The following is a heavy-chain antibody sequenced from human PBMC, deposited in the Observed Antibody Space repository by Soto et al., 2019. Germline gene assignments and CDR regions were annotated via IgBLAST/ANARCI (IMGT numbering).Heavy chain of an antibody. CDR3: ARDARREVTSFLNY. CDR2: ISSSSNNI. Sequence: LRLSCAASGFTLTHYSMNWVRQAPGKGLEWVAYISSSSNNIYYADSVKGRFTISRDNVKNSVDLQMNSLRDEDTAVYYCARDARREVTSFLNYWGPGILVTVSS. V-gene: IGHV3-48*02. D-gene: IGHD2-21*02. J-gene: IGHJ4*02. CDR1: GFTLTHYS.